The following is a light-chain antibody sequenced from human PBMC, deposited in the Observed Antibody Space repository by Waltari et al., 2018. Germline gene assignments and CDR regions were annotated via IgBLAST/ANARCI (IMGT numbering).Light chain of an antibody. CDR2: EDI. CDR3: GTWDSSLSGAV. J-gene: IGLJ7*01. V-gene: IGLV1-51*01. CDR1: SSNIGNNY. Sequence: QSVLTQPPSVSAAPGQRVTISCSGGSSNIGNNYVSWYRQFPGTAPKLLIHEDIGRSSGLPGRFSCSKSGTSATLDNTRLQAGDEGDYYCGTWDSSLSGAVFGGGTHLTVL.